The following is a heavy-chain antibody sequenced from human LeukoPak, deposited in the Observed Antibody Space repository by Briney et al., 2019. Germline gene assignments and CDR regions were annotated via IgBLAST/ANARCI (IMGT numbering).Heavy chain of an antibody. V-gene: IGHV3-30*04. Sequence: PGGSLRLSCAASGFTFSSYAMHWVRQAPGKGLEWVAVISYDGSNKYYADSVKGRFTISRDNSKNTLYLQMNSLRAEDTAVYYCARDSRVVVAATLNYWGQGTLVTVSS. CDR2: ISYDGSNK. CDR1: GFTFSSYA. CDR3: ARDSRVVVAATLNY. J-gene: IGHJ4*02. D-gene: IGHD2-15*01.